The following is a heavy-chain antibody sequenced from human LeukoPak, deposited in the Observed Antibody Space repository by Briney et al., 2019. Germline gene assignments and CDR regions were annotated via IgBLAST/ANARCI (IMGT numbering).Heavy chain of an antibody. CDR3: ARDNGEWRLNWFDQ. J-gene: IGHJ5*02. D-gene: IGHD2-8*01. CDR1: GFTFTSYG. Sequence: PGRSLRLSCAASGFTFTSYGMLWVRQAPGKGLDWVALIWDDGNNKYYADSVKGRFTISRDNSKNTLYLQMNSLRAEDTAVYYCARDNGEWRLNWFDQWGQGTLVTVSS. V-gene: IGHV3-33*01. CDR2: IWDDGNNK.